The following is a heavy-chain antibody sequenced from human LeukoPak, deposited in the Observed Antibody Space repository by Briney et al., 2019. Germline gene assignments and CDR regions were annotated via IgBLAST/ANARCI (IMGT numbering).Heavy chain of an antibody. CDR3: ARVPAMAGTYFDY. D-gene: IGHD5-24*01. CDR2: IKEDGSEK. V-gene: IGHV3-7*04. Sequence: GGSLRLSCAASGFMFSRYWMTWVRQAPGKGLEWVANIKEDGSEKYYVVSVKGRFTISRDNAENSLYLQMNSLRVEDTALYYRARVPAMAGTYFDYWGQGSLVTVSS. J-gene: IGHJ4*02. CDR1: GFMFSRYW.